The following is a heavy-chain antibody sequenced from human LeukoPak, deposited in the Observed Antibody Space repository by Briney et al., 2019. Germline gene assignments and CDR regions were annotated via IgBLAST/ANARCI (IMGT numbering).Heavy chain of an antibody. D-gene: IGHD3-16*02. CDR3: VRDSNLSFDY. V-gene: IGHV3-74*01. CDR2: ISTDGTAT. CDR1: GLTLSRLW. Sequence: GGSLRLSCAASGLTLSRLWMHWVRQAPGKGLVWVSQISTDGTATTYADSVKGRFTISRDNAKDTLYLQMNSLRAEDTAVYYCVRDSNLSFDYWGQGSLVTVSS. J-gene: IGHJ4*02.